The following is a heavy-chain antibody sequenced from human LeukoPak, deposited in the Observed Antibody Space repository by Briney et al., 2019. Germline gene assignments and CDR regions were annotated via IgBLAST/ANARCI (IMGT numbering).Heavy chain of an antibody. V-gene: IGHV1-2*02. CDR1: GYTFTGYY. CDR2: INPNSGGT. J-gene: IGHJ4*02. D-gene: IGHD2-21*02. Sequence: RASVKVSCKASGYTFTGYYMHWVRQAPGQGLEWMGWINPNSGGTNYAQKFQGRVTMTRDTSISTAYMELSRLRSDDTAVYYCARPAQGVVVTVASLDFDYWGQGTLVTVSS. CDR3: ARPAQGVVVTVASLDFDY.